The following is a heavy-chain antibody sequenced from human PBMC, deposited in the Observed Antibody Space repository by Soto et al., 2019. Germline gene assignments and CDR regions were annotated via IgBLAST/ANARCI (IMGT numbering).Heavy chain of an antibody. Sequence: SETLSLTCTVPGGSISSYYWSWIRQPPGKGLEWIGYIYYSGSTNYNPSLKSRVTISVDTSKNQFSLKLSSVTAADTAVYYCAREGTGASVSYYFDYWGQGTLVTVSS. CDR1: GGSISSYY. CDR2: IYYSGST. D-gene: IGHD1-26*01. CDR3: AREGTGASVSYYFDY. V-gene: IGHV4-59*01. J-gene: IGHJ4*02.